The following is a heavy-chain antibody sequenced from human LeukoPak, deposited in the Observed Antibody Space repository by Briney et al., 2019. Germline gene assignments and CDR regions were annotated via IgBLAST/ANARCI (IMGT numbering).Heavy chain of an antibody. CDR3: AKVDIVVVTAIHHFDY. Sequence: PGQSLRLSCPASGFPFSSYGMSWVRQAPGKGLEWVSAISGSGGSTYYADSVKGRFTISRDNSKNTLYLQMNSLRAEDTAVYYCAKVDIVVVTAIHHFDYWGQGTLVTVSS. J-gene: IGHJ4*02. CDR2: ISGSGGST. CDR1: GFPFSSYG. V-gene: IGHV3-23*01. D-gene: IGHD2-21*02.